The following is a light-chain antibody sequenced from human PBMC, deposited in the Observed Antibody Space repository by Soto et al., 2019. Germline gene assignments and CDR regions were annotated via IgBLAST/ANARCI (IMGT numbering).Light chain of an antibody. CDR1: SSDVGGYNY. V-gene: IGLV2-14*01. J-gene: IGLJ2*01. CDR3: RSYTSSSTVV. CDR2: DVS. Sequence: QSALTQPASGSGSPGQSITISCTGTSSDVGGYNYVSWYQQHPGKAPQLMIYDVSNRPSGVSNRFSGSKSGNTASLTISGLQAEDEADYYCRSYTSSSTVVFGGGTKLTVL.